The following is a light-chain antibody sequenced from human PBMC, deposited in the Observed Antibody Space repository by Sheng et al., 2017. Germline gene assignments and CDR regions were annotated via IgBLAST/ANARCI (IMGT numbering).Light chain of an antibody. Sequence: QSALTQPPSASGSPGQSVTISCTGTSSDVGAYKYVSWYQQHPGKAPKLIIYEVSKRPSGVPDRFSASKSGNTASLTVSGLQAEDEADYYCNSYAGSNNWVFGGGTTLTVL. CDR2: EVS. CDR3: NSYAGSNNWV. J-gene: IGLJ3*02. CDR1: SSDVGAYKY. V-gene: IGLV2-8*01.